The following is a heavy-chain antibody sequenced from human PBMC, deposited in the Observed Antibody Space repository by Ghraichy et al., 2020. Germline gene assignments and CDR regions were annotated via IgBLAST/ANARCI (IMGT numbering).Heavy chain of an antibody. J-gene: IGHJ4*02. CDR2: IHYSVIT. V-gene: IGHV4-39*01. CDR1: GGSISSISYY. Sequence: SETLSLTCTVSGGSISSISYYWGWIRQPPGKGLEWIRSIHYSVITYSNPSLKRRLTISVDTSKNQFSLKLSSVSAADTAVYYCGLYSSSWGYFDYWGQGTLVTVSS. CDR3: GLYSSSWGYFDY. D-gene: IGHD6-6*01.